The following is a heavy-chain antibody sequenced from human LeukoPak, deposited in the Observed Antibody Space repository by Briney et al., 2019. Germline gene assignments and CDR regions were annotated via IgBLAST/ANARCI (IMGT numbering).Heavy chain of an antibody. D-gene: IGHD6-19*01. Sequence: GGSLRLSCAASGFTFSTHAMSWVRQAPGKGLEWVSAISGSGAGTYYADSVKGRFTISRDNSKNTLYLRMNSLRAEDTAIYYCAKEYGSAWFFDCWGQGTLVTVSS. CDR3: AKEYGSAWFFDC. CDR2: ISGSGAGT. V-gene: IGHV3-23*01. J-gene: IGHJ4*02. CDR1: GFTFSTHA.